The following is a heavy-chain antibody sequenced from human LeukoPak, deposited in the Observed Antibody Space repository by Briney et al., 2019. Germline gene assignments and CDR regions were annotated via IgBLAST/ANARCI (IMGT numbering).Heavy chain of an antibody. V-gene: IGHV4-34*01. Sequence: PSETLSLTCAVYGGSFSGYYWSWIRQPPGKGLEWIGETNHSGSTNYNPSLKSRVTISVDTSKNQFSLKLSSVSAADTAVYYCARGKSNTMVRGVMDVWGKGTTVTVSS. J-gene: IGHJ6*03. CDR1: GGSFSGYY. CDR2: TNHSGST. CDR3: ARGKSNTMVRGVMDV. D-gene: IGHD3-10*01.